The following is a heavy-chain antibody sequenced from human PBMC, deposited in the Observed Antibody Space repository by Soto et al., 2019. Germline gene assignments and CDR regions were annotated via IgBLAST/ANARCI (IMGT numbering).Heavy chain of an antibody. J-gene: IGHJ4*02. CDR1: GFSLSTSEVG. Sequence: SGPTLVNPTQTLTLTCTFSGFSLSTSEVGVGWIRQPPGKALEWLAFIYWNDDKRYSPSLKSRLTITKDTSKNQVVLTMTNMDPVDAASYYGAPSSATASYDYWGQGTLVTVSS. V-gene: IGHV2-5*01. CDR3: APSSATASYDY. D-gene: IGHD3-10*01. CDR2: IYWNDDK.